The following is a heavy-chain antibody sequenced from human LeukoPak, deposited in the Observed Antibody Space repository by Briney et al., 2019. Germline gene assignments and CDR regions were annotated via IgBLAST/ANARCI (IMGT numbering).Heavy chain of an antibody. CDR1: GFSVSSKY. V-gene: IGHV3-53*01. J-gene: IGHJ5*02. CDR2: IYSSGDT. Sequence: PGGSLRLSCAVSGFSVSSKYMSWVRQAPGKGLEWVSVIYSSGDTYCADSVKGRFSISRDNSENTVFLQMNSLRVEDMAIYYCARFTAGWFDPWGQGTLVTVST. CDR3: ARFTAGWFDP.